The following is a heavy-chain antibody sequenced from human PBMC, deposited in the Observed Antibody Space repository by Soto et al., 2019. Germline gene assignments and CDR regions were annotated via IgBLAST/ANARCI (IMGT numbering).Heavy chain of an antibody. Sequence: ASVKVSCKASGYTFTGYYMHWVRQAPGQGLEWMGWINANNGDTNYAQKLQGRVTMTTDTSMSTAYMELRSLRSDDTAVYYCARDSHDYGVNNWFDPWGQGTLVTVSS. CDR3: ARDSHDYGVNNWFDP. D-gene: IGHD4-17*01. CDR1: GYTFTGYY. J-gene: IGHJ5*02. CDR2: INANNGDT. V-gene: IGHV1-18*04.